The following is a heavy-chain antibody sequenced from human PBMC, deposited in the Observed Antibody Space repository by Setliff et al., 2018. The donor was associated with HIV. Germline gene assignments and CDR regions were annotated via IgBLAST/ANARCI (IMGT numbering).Heavy chain of an antibody. D-gene: IGHD3-22*01. J-gene: IGHJ6*03. CDR1: AGTFNNYA. CDR3: ARGRNYDSSGYGDYYYYMDV. V-gene: IGHV1-69*05. Sequence: SVKVSCKAYAGTFNNYAISWVRQAPGQGLEWVGGIVPIVGVIRYAQKFQGRVTITTDASTTTVYLEMTSLSSDDTAVYYCARGRNYDSSGYGDYYYYMDVWGKGTTVTVS. CDR2: IVPIVGVI.